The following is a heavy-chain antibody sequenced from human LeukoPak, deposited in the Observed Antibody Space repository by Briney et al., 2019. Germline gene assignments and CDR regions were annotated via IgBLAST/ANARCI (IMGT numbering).Heavy chain of an antibody. CDR2: IYPADSDT. CDR3: ARGINDEYFQS. Sequence: GESLKISCKDSPYYFINFWIGWVRQMPGKGLEWMGIIYPADSDTRYNPSFQGHVTISADRSASTAYLQWHSLKASDTAIYYCARGINDEYFQSWGQGTLVTVFS. CDR1: PYYFINFW. D-gene: IGHD2/OR15-2a*01. J-gene: IGHJ1*01. V-gene: IGHV5-51*01.